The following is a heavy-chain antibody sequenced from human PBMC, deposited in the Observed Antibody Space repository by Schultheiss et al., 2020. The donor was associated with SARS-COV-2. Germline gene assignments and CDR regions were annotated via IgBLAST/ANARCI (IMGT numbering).Heavy chain of an antibody. V-gene: IGHV3-72*01. CDR3: ARESVIVGATKFDY. Sequence: GGSLRLSCITSGFTFGDYAMSWFRQAPGKGLEWVARIRDKANRYTTEYAASVKGRFIISRGDSDNSVSLQMNSLKIEDTAVYYCARESVIVGATKFDYWGQGTLVTVSS. D-gene: IGHD1-26*01. J-gene: IGHJ4*02. CDR2: IRDKANRYTT. CDR1: GFTFGDYA.